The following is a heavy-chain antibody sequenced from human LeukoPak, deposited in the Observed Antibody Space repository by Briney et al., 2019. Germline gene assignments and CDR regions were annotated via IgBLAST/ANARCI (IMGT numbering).Heavy chain of an antibody. V-gene: IGHV1-69*01. D-gene: IGHD6-19*01. Sequence: GSSVKVSCKASGGTFISYAISWVRQAPGQGLEWMGGIIPIFGTANYAQKFQGRVTITADESTSTAYMELSSLRSEDTAVYYCARDPGSGWYWFDPWGQGTLVTVSS. J-gene: IGHJ5*02. CDR1: GGTFISYA. CDR3: ARDPGSGWYWFDP. CDR2: IIPIFGTA.